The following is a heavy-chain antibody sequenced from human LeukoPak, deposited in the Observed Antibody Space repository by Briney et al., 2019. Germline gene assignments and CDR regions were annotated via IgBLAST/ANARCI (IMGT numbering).Heavy chain of an antibody. CDR3: AKEAWELAPPFDY. Sequence: ASVKVSCKASGGTFSSFAISWVRQAPGQGLEWMGGIIPIFGTANYAQKFQGRVTIIADKSTYTSYMELSSLRSDDTAVYYCAKEAWELAPPFDYWGQGTLVTVSS. J-gene: IGHJ4*02. CDR2: IIPIFGTA. CDR1: GGTFSSFA. V-gene: IGHV1-69*06. D-gene: IGHD1-26*01.